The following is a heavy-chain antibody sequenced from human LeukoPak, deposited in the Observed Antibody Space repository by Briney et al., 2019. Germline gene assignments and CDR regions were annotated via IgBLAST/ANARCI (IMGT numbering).Heavy chain of an antibody. CDR3: ARAPVGGPLRFFDY. Sequence: ASVKVPFKSSGYTFTGYYIHWVRQAPGQGLEWMGWIHPNSGGTNFAQKFQGRVTMTRDSSISTAYMEVSSLRSDDTAVYYCARAPVGGPLRFFDYWGQGTLVTVYS. J-gene: IGHJ4*02. CDR2: IHPNSGGT. V-gene: IGHV1-2*02. D-gene: IGHD3-3*01. CDR1: GYTFTGYY.